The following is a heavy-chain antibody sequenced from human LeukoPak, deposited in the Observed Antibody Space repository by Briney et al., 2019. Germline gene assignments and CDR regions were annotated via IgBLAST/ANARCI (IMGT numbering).Heavy chain of an antibody. D-gene: IGHD3-10*01. CDR1: GFNFNSYW. V-gene: IGHV3-7*04. CDR3: ARARYGSGGYFFDF. Sequence: GGSLRLSCAASGFNFNSYWMSWVRQAPGKGLECVANIEQDGSEIYFVDSVKGRFTISRDNAKSSLYLQMNNLRGEDTAVYYCARARYGSGGYFFDFWGQGTLVTVSS. J-gene: IGHJ4*02. CDR2: IEQDGSEI.